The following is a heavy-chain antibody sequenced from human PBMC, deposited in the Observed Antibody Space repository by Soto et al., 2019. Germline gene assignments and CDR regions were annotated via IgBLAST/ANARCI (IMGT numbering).Heavy chain of an antibody. Sequence: QVQLVESGGGVVQPGRSLRLSCAASGFTFSSYGMHWVRQAPGKGLEWVAVISYDGSNKYYADAVKGRFTISRDNSKNTLHLQMNSLRAEDTAVYYCAKDAAYYDSSGYYYFDYWGQGTLVTVSS. V-gene: IGHV3-30*18. D-gene: IGHD3-22*01. CDR2: ISYDGSNK. J-gene: IGHJ4*02. CDR1: GFTFSSYG. CDR3: AKDAAYYDSSGYYYFDY.